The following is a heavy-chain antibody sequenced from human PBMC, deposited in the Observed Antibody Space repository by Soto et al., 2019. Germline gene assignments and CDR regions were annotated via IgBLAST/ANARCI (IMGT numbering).Heavy chain of an antibody. CDR3: AGHYYDSSGYYVSPYYFDY. Sequence: SETLSLTCTVSGGSISSYYWSWIRQPPGKGLEWIGYIFYSGSTNYNPSLKSRVTISVDTSKNQFSLKLSSVTAADTAVYFCAGHYYDSSGYYVSPYYFDYWGQGTPVTVSS. CDR1: GGSISSYY. D-gene: IGHD3-22*01. J-gene: IGHJ4*02. V-gene: IGHV4-59*08. CDR2: IFYSGST.